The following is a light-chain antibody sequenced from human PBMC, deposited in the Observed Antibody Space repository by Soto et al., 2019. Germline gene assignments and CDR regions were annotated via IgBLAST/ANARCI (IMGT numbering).Light chain of an antibody. CDR2: AAS. J-gene: IGKJ1*01. Sequence: DIQMTQSPSSLSASVGDRVTITCRASQGIGNYLAWYQQKPGKVPKLLIYAASTLQSGVPSRFSGSGSGTDFTLTISSLQPEDVATDYCQKYNSAPPSFGQGTKVEIK. CDR1: QGIGNY. V-gene: IGKV1-27*01. CDR3: QKYNSAPPS.